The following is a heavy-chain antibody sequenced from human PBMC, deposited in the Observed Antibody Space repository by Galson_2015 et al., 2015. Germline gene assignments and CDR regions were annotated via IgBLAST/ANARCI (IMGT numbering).Heavy chain of an antibody. D-gene: IGHD1-26*01. V-gene: IGHV3-23*01. CDR1: GFTFSGYA. CDR2: ISKSGRDT. J-gene: IGHJ4*02. CDR3: AKGREWELPLDY. Sequence: SLRISCAASGFTFSGYAMSWVRQAPGKGLEWVSAISKSGRDTYYADSVKGRFTISRDNSKNTLYLQMNSLRAEDTAVYYCAKGREWELPLDYWGQGALVTVSS.